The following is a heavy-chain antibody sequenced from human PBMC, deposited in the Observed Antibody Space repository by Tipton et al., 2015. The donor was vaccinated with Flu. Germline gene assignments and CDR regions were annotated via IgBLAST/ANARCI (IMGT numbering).Heavy chain of an antibody. J-gene: IGHJ4*02. CDR1: GDSIGSGYF. CDR2: VHRSGNP. D-gene: IGHD6-19*01. V-gene: IGHV4-38-2*02. Sequence: TLSLTCSVSGDSIGSGYFWGWIRQPPGQGLEWIGNVHRSGNPYYNPSLKSRVTISVDTSKNQFSLRLSSVTAADTAVYYCARAPTTAVAYIWGQGTLVTVSS. CDR3: ARAPTTAVAYI.